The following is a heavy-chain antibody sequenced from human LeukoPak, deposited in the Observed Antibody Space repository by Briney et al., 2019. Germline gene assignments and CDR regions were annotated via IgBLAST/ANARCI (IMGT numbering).Heavy chain of an antibody. D-gene: IGHD3-10*01. J-gene: IGHJ4*02. V-gene: IGHV3-7*01. CDR2: INEDGSMK. Sequence: GGSLRLSCTASGFTLSSYWMSWVRQAPGKGLEWLANINEDGSMKTYADSVKGRFTISRDNTMNSLYLQITGLRAEDTAVYYCARDEPGYGEFLLYWGQGTLVTVSS. CDR3: ARDEPGYGEFLLY. CDR1: GFTLSSYW.